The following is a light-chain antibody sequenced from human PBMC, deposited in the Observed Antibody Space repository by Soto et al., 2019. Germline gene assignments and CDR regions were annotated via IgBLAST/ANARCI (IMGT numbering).Light chain of an antibody. Sequence: QSALTQPPSVSGALGQRVTISCTGSSSNIGAGYDVHWYQQLPGTAPKLLIYVNINRPSGVPDRFSGSKSGTSASLAITGLQAEDEADYYCQSYDSSLSGYVFGTGTKVTV. CDR1: SSNIGAGYD. CDR3: QSYDSSLSGYV. CDR2: VNI. V-gene: IGLV1-40*01. J-gene: IGLJ1*01.